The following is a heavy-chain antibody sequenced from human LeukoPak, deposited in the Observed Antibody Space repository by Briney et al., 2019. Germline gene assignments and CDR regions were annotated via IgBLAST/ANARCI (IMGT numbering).Heavy chain of an antibody. CDR3: ANRPSDYGDYVTYFDY. CDR1: GFSFISYG. D-gene: IGHD4-17*01. CDR2: ISDDGRRK. J-gene: IGHJ4*02. Sequence: GGSLRLSRAASGFSFISYGMHWVRQAPGKGLEWVGVISDDGRRKDYADSVKGRFTISRDNSKDTLYLQMNSLRAEDTAVYYCANRPSDYGDYVTYFDYWGQGTLVTVSS. V-gene: IGHV3-30*18.